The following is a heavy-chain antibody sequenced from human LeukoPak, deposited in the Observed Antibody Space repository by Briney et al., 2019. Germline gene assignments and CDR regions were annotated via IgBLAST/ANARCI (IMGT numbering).Heavy chain of an antibody. Sequence: SETLSLTCTVSGGSISSYYWSWIRQPPGKGLEWIGYIYYSGSTNYNPSLKSRVTISVDTSKNQFSLKLSSVTAADTAVYYCARAESQDYDFWSGYSGRYYGMDVWGQGTTVTVSS. CDR1: GGSISSYY. V-gene: IGHV4-59*01. CDR3: ARAESQDYDFWSGYSGRYYGMDV. D-gene: IGHD3-3*01. J-gene: IGHJ6*02. CDR2: IYYSGST.